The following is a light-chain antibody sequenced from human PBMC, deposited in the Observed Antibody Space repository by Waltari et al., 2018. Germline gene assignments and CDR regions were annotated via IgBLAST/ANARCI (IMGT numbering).Light chain of an antibody. CDR3: QKYEALPAT. Sequence: EIVLTQSPGTLSLSPGERATLSCRASQSVGRYLAWYQQKPGQAPRLLIYGASTRATGIPDRFSGIGSGTDFSLIISRLEPEDFAVYFCQKYEALPATFGQGTKVEIK. J-gene: IGKJ1*01. V-gene: IGKV3-20*01. CDR1: QSVGRY. CDR2: GAS.